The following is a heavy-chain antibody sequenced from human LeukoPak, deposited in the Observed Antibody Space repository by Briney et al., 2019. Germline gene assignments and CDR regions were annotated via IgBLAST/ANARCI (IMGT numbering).Heavy chain of an antibody. Sequence: GGSLRLSCAASGFTFSTYWMSWVHQAPGKGLEWVANINQDGTEKYYVDSVKGRFTISRDYAKNSLYLQMNSLRVEDTAVYYCAKVAKYYYGPETYYFFEQWGQGTPVTASS. CDR2: INQDGTEK. CDR3: AKVAKYYYGPETYYFFEQ. J-gene: IGHJ4*02. D-gene: IGHD3-10*01. V-gene: IGHV3-7*01. CDR1: GFTFSTYW.